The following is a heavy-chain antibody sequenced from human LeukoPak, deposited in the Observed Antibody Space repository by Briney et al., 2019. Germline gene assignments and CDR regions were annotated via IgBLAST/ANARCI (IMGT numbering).Heavy chain of an antibody. V-gene: IGHV3-7*05. J-gene: IGHJ4*02. D-gene: IGHD3-10*01. CDR2: IREDGSEK. Sequence: GGSLRLSCAASGFAFSIYSMTWVGQAPGKGLEWVANIREDGSEKYYVDSVKGRFTISRDNAKNSVYLQMNSLRDEDTAVYYCAKTRRVFDYWGQGTLVTVSS. CDR3: AKTRRVFDY. CDR1: GFAFSIYS.